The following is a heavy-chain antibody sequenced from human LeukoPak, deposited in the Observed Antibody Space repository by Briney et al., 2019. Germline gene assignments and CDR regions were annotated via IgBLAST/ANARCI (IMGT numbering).Heavy chain of an antibody. CDR1: GFTFSSYA. V-gene: IGHV3-23*01. CDR3: ATHSYSYLDY. D-gene: IGHD4-11*01. J-gene: IGHJ4*02. Sequence: PGGSLRLSCAASGFTFSSYAMSWVRQAPGKGLEWVSAISGSGGSTYYADSVKGRFTISRDNSKNTLYLLMNSLRAEDTAVYYCATHSYSYLDYWGQGTLVTVSS. CDR2: ISGSGGST.